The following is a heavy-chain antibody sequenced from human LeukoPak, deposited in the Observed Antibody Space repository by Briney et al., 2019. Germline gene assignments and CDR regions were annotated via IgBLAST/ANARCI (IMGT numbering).Heavy chain of an antibody. V-gene: IGHV4-34*01. Sequence: SETLSLTCAVYGGSFSGYYWSWIRQPPGKGLEWIGEINHSGSTNYNPSLKSRVTISVDTSKNQFSLKLSSVTAADTAVYYCARAPGSRGAFDIWGQGTMVTVSS. CDR1: GGSFSGYY. CDR3: ARAPGSRGAFDI. CDR2: INHSGST. D-gene: IGHD3-10*01. J-gene: IGHJ3*02.